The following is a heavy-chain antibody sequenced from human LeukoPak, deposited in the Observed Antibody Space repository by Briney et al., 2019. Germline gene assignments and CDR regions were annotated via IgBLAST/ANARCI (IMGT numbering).Heavy chain of an antibody. J-gene: IGHJ4*02. CDR1: GFTFSNYW. CDR3: ARDPVEWELLLDY. Sequence: GGSLRLSCAASGFTFSNYWMGWVRQAPGKRPEWVANMNIDGSEKYYADPVKGRFSISRDNARNSVYLQMASLRVEDTAVYYCARDPVEWELLLDYWGQGTLVTVSS. V-gene: IGHV3-7*01. D-gene: IGHD1-26*01. CDR2: MNIDGSEK.